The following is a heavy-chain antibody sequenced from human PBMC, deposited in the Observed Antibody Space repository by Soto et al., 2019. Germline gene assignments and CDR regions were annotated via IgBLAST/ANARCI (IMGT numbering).Heavy chain of an antibody. J-gene: IGHJ4*02. CDR1: GYTFTSYS. CDR2: ISAYNGNT. Sequence: QVQLVQSGAEVKKPGASVKVSCKASGYTFTSYSISWVRQAPGQGLEWMGWISAYNGNTNYAQKLQGRVTMTTDTSMSTAYMELRSLRSDDTAVYYCARDTDYNWNDPSGKDYWGQGTLVTVSS. CDR3: ARDTDYNWNDPSGKDY. V-gene: IGHV1-18*01. D-gene: IGHD1-20*01.